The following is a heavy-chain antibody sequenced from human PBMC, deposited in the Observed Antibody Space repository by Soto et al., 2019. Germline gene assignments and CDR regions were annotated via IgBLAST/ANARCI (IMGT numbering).Heavy chain of an antibody. Sequence: LRLSCTASEFGFSSYAMHWIRQSPGKGLEWVAVISFNGNSLHYADSVKDRFTISRDNSKSTLYLQMNNMRTEDTAVYYCARTFDTITYYFDYWGQGTLVTVSS. CDR2: ISFNGNSL. CDR1: EFGFSSYA. J-gene: IGHJ4*02. D-gene: IGHD3-9*01. V-gene: IGHV3-30-3*01. CDR3: ARTFDTITYYFDY.